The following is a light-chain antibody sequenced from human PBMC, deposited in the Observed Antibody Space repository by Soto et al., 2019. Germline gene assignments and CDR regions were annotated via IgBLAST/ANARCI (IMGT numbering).Light chain of an antibody. CDR1: QSVSSSY. Sequence: EIVLTQSPGTLSLSPGERATLSCRASQSVSSSYLAWYQQKPGQAPRLLIYGASSRATGIPDPFSGSGSGTDFTLTISRLEPEDFAVNYCQQYYSSPPYTFGQGTKLEIK. J-gene: IGKJ2*01. CDR2: GAS. V-gene: IGKV3-20*01. CDR3: QQYYSSPPYT.